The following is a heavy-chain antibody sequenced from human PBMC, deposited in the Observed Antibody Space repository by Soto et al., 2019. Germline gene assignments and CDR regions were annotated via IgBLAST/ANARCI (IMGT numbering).Heavy chain of an antibody. J-gene: IGHJ1*01. CDR1: GGSFSGYY. CDR3: ARRGGDYVYFQH. CDR2: INHSGST. V-gene: IGHV4-34*01. D-gene: IGHD4-17*01. Sequence: LETLSLTCAVYGGSFSGYYWSWIRQPPGKGLEWIGEINHSGSTNYNPSLKSRVTISVDTSKNQFSLKLSSVTAADTAVYYCARRGGDYVYFQHWGQGTLVTVSS.